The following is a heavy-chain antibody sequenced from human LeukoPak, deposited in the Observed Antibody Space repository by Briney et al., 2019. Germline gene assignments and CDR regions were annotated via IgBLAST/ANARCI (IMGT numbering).Heavy chain of an antibody. Sequence: ASVKVSCKASGSTFTSYDINWVRQATGQGLEWMGWMHPNSGNSGYEQKFQGRVTMTKNTSISTAYMELSSLRSEDTAVYYCARDSAITYWYFDLWGRGTLVTVSS. D-gene: IGHD2-2*01. CDR1: GSTFTSYD. CDR2: MHPNSGNS. J-gene: IGHJ2*01. V-gene: IGHV1-8*01. CDR3: ARDSAITYWYFDL.